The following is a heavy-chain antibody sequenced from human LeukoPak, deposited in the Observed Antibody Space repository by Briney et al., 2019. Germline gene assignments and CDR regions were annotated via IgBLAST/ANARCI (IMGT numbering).Heavy chain of an antibody. V-gene: IGHV3-7*03. D-gene: IGHD3-22*01. CDR2: IKQDGGEI. Sequence: PSETLSLTCAVYGGSFSGYYWSWIRQPPGKGLEWVANIKQDGGEIYYVDSVKGRFTISRDNAKSSLYLQMNSLRAGDTAVYYCARDKGDYDTSGSLFVFGGQGTLVTVSS. CDR3: ARDKGDYDTSGSLFVF. J-gene: IGHJ4*02. CDR1: GGSFSGYY.